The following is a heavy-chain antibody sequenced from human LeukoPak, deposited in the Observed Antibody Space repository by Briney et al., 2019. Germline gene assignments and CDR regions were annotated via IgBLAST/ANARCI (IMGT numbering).Heavy chain of an antibody. V-gene: IGHV4-38-2*01. J-gene: IGHJ5*02. CDR3: ARGGQWLASDWFDP. CDR2: IYHSGST. D-gene: IGHD6-19*01. Sequence: SETLSLTCAVSGYSIRSGNYWGWIRQPPGKGLEWIGRIYHSGSTYYNPSLKSRVTISVDTSKNQFSLKLSSVTAADTAVYYCARGGQWLASDWFDPWGQGTLVTVSS. CDR1: GYSIRSGNY.